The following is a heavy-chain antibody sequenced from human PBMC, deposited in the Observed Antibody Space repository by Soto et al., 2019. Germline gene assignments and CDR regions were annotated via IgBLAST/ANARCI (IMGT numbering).Heavy chain of an antibody. J-gene: IGHJ3*02. D-gene: IGHD3-3*01. CDR1: GGSLSDYY. CDR2: IYHSGNT. Sequence: QVQLQESGPGLVKPSETLSLTCAVSGGSLSDYYWSWIRQPPGKGLEWIGYIYHSGNTNYNPSLKSRVTISLDRPKNLYSLKLRSVTAADTAVYYCVRDRGYWSGRDAFEIWGLGTMVTVSS. V-gene: IGHV4-59*01. CDR3: VRDRGYWSGRDAFEI.